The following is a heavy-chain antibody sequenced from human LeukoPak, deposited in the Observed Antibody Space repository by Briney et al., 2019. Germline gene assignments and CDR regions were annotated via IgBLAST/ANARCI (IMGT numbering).Heavy chain of an antibody. D-gene: IGHD6-13*01. V-gene: IGHV4-34*01. CDR2: INHSGST. J-gene: IGHJ4*02. CDR1: GGSFSGYY. Sequence: SETLSLTCAVYGGSFSGYYWSWIRQPPGKGLEWIGEINHSGSTNYNPSLKSRVTISVDTSKNQFSLKLSSVTAADTAVYYCARGRVRQLVVTLGGQGTLVTVSS. CDR3: ARGRVRQLVVTL.